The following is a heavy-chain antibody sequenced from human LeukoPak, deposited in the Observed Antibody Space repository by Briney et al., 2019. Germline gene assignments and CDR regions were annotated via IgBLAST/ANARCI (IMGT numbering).Heavy chain of an antibody. J-gene: IGHJ4*02. D-gene: IGHD6-19*01. V-gene: IGHV3-23*01. CDR1: GFTFSNYA. CDR3: AKLHTYIAVAGLFDY. CDR2: ITSYRRDT. Sequence: GGSLRLSCEASGFTFSNYAMNWVRQTPGKGLEWVSSITSYRRDTYYADSVKGRFTISRDNSKSTLSLQMNSLRAEDSAIYYCAKLHTYIAVAGLFDYWGQGTLVTVSS.